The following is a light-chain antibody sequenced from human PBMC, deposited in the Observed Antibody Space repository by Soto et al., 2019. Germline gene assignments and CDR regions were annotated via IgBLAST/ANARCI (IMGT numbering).Light chain of an antibody. J-gene: IGLJ2*01. CDR3: CSYAGSITYVV. Sequence: QSALTQPASVSGSPGQSITISCTGTSSDVGSYNLFSWYQQHPGKAPKLMIYEGSKRPSGVSNRFSGSKSGNTASLTITGLQAEDEADYYCCSYAGSITYVVFGGGTKVTVL. CDR1: SSDVGSYNL. CDR2: EGS. V-gene: IGLV2-23*01.